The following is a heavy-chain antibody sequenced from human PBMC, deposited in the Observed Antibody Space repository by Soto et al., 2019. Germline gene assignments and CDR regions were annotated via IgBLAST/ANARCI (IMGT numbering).Heavy chain of an antibody. CDR2: IYHSGAT. J-gene: IGHJ4*02. CDR3: ARDLGTGNDY. Sequence: SETLSLTCAVSGDSITSSNWWSWVRQAPGKGLEWIGEIYHSGATTYNPSLKSRATISVDPSNNHFSLKLTSVTAAETAVYFCARDLGTGNDYWGRGTLVTVSS. CDR1: GDSITSSNW. V-gene: IGHV4-4*02.